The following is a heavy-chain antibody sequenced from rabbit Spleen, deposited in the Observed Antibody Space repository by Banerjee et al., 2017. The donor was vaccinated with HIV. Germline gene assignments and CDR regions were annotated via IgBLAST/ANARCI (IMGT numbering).Heavy chain of an antibody. J-gene: IGHJ6*01. Sequence: QSLEESGGDLVKPGASLTLTCTASGFSFSSSYWICWVRQAPGKGLEWIACIYAGSSDSTYSAPWAKGRFTISKTSSTTVTLQMTSLTVADTATYFCARDTGSSFSSYGMDLWGPGTLVTVS. D-gene: IGHD8-1*01. CDR1: GFSFSSSYW. CDR2: IYAGSSDST. V-gene: IGHV1S40*01. CDR3: ARDTGSSFSSYGMDL.